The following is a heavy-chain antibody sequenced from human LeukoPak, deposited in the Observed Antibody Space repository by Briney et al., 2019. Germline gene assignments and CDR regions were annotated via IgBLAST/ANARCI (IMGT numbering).Heavy chain of an antibody. CDR2: ISSSGNNA. CDR1: GFTFRGAA. CDR3: AKDIQLST. V-gene: IGHV3-23*01. J-gene: IGHJ3*01. D-gene: IGHD5-24*01. Sequence: GGSLRLSCAVSGFTFRGAAMTWVRQAPGKGQEWVSLISSSGNNAYYADSVKGRFTISRDNSKNTLSLQMNSLRVEDTAIYYCAKDIQLSTWGLGTRVTVSS.